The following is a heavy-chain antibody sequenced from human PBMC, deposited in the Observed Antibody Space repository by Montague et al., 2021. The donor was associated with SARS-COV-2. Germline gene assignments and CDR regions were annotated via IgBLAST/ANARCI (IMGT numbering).Heavy chain of an antibody. D-gene: IGHD5-12*01. Sequence: SETLSLTCIVSGGSVNSTNWWSWVRQPPGKGLEWIAEVYRTGGTMFNPSFRSRVTLSIDRSKNLFSLNLNSATVADTAVYYCARTGAYDHFDYWGPGTLVIVSS. V-gene: IGHV4-4*02. CDR2: VYRTGGT. CDR3: ARTGAYDHFDY. CDR1: GGSVNSTNW. J-gene: IGHJ4*02.